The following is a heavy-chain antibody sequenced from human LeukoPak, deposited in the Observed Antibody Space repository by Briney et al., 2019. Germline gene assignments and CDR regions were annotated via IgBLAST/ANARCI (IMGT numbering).Heavy chain of an antibody. CDR2: IRGSGGST. V-gene: IGHV3-23*01. J-gene: IGHJ4*02. CDR1: GFTFSSYA. Sequence: GGSLRLSCVASGFTFSSYAMNWVRQAPGKGLEWVSAIRGSGGSTYYADSVKGRFTISRDNSKNTLYLQMNSLRAEDTAVYYCAKDGTYCGGDCYSNFDYWGQGTLVTVSS. D-gene: IGHD2-21*02. CDR3: AKDGTYCGGDCYSNFDY.